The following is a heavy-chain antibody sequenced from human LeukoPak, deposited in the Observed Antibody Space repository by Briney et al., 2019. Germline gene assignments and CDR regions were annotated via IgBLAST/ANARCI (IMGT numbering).Heavy chain of an antibody. J-gene: IGHJ5*02. CDR2: ISSSSSTI. D-gene: IGHD3-16*01. Sequence: GGSLRLACAASGFTVSSYSMNWVRQAPGKGLELVSYISSSSSTIYYADSVKDRFTISRDNAKNSLYLQMNSLRDEDTAVYYCARDVMIGLSRWFDPWGQGTLVTVSS. CDR3: ARDVMIGLSRWFDP. V-gene: IGHV3-48*02. CDR1: GFTVSSYS.